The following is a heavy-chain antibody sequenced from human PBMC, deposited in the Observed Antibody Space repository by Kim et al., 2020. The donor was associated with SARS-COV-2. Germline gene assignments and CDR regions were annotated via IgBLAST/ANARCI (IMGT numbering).Heavy chain of an antibody. Sequence: SETLSLTCTVSGGSISSYYWSWIRQPAGKGLEWIGRIYTSGSTNYNPSLKSRVTMSVDTSKNQFSLKLSSVTASDMAVYYCAREEITISGTHAFDIWGQGTMVTVSS. V-gene: IGHV4-4*07. CDR2: IYTSGST. CDR1: GGSISSYY. D-gene: IGHD3-9*01. CDR3: AREEITISGTHAFDI. J-gene: IGHJ3*02.